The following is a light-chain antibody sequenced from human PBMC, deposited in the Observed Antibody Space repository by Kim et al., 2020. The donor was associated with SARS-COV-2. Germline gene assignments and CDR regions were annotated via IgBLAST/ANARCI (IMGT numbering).Light chain of an antibody. CDR2: QDS. CDR1: KLGDKY. J-gene: IGLJ2*01. CDR3: QAWDSSVV. Sequence: VSVSQGKTASITCSGDKLGDKYACWYQQKPGQSPVLVIYQDSKRPSGIPERFSGSNSGNTATLTISGTQAMDEADYYCQAWDSSVVFGGGTQLTVL. V-gene: IGLV3-1*01.